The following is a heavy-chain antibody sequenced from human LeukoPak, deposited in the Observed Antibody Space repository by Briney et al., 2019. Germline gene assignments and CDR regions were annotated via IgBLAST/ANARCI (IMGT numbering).Heavy chain of an antibody. CDR3: ASIPRPRPRVVAIDY. CDR2: INHSGST. D-gene: IGHD2-2*01. V-gene: IGHV4-34*01. J-gene: IGHJ4*02. CDR1: GGSFSGYY. Sequence: SETLSLTCAVYGGSFSGYYWSWIRQPPGKGLEWIGEINHSGSTNYNPSLKSRVTISVDTSKNQFSLKLSSVTAADTAVYYCASIPRPRPRVVAIDYWGQGTLVTVSS.